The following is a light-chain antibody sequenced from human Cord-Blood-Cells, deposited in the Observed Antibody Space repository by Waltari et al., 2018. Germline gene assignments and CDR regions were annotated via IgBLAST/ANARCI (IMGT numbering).Light chain of an antibody. V-gene: IGKV1-39*01. CDR3: QQSYSTPFT. CDR2: AAS. J-gene: IGKJ3*01. Sequence: DIQMTQSPSSLSASVGDSVTITCRASQSISSYLNWYQQKPGKAPKLLIYAASSLQSGVPSRFSGSGSGTDVNLTISSLQPEDFATYYCQQSYSTPFTFGPGTKVEIK. CDR1: QSISSY.